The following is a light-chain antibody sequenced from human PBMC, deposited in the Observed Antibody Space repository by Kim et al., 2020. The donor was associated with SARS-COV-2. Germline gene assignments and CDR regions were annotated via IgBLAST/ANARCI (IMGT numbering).Light chain of an antibody. CDR1: QSVSSSY. J-gene: IGKJ1*01. V-gene: IGKV3-20*01. Sequence: EIVLTQSPGTLSLSPGERATLSCRASQSVSSSYLAWYQQKPGQAPRLLIYGASSRATGIPDRFSGSGSGTDFTLTISRLEPEDFAVYYWQKEGEYPLTFGLGDQVDIK. CDR3: QKEGEYPLT. CDR2: GAS.